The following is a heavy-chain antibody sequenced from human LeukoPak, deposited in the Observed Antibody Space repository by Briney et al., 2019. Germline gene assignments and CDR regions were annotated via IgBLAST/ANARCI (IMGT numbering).Heavy chain of an antibody. D-gene: IGHD1-26*01. V-gene: IGHV6-1*01. CDR1: GDSVSSNSAA. CDR2: TYYMSKWYN. CDR3: ARGRSGSYSDPTYYFDY. J-gene: IGHJ4*02. Sequence: SQTLSLTCAISGDSVSSNSAAWNWIRQSPSRGLEWLGRTYYMSKWYNDYAVSVKSRITIDRDTSKNQFSLQLNSVTPEDTAVYYCARGRSGSYSDPTYYFDYWGQGTLVTVSS.